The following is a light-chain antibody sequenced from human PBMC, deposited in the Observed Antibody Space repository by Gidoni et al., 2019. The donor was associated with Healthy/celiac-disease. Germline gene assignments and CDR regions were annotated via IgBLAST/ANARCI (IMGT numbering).Light chain of an antibody. V-gene: IGKV1-33*01. Sequence: DIQMTQSPSSLSASVGDRVTITCQASQDISNYLNWYQQKPGKAPKLLIYDASNLETGVPSRFSGSGSGTDFTFNISSLQPEDIATYYWQQYDNLPLTFGGGTKGEIK. CDR2: DAS. J-gene: IGKJ4*01. CDR1: QDISNY. CDR3: QQYDNLPLT.